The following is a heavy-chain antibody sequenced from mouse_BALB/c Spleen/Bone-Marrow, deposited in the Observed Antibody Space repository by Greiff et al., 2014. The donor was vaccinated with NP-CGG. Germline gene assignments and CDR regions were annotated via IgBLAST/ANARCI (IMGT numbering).Heavy chain of an antibody. CDR2: IYPGNSDT. V-gene: IGHV1-5*01. CDR1: GYTFTSYW. J-gene: IGHJ4*01. D-gene: IGHD2-2*01. Sequence: VQLQQSGTVLARPGASVKMSCKASGYTFTSYWMHWVKQRPGQGLEWIGAIYPGNSDTSYNQKFKGKTKLTAVTSTSTAYIELGSLTNEDSTVYYYTHGYDYYAMDYWGQGTSVTVSS. CDR3: THGYDYYAMDY.